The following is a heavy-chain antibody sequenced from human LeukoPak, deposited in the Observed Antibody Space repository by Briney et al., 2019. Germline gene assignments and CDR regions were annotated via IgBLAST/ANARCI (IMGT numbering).Heavy chain of an antibody. V-gene: IGHV3-23*01. Sequence: GGSLRLSCAASGVTFSSYAMSWVRQAPGKGLEWVSAISGSGGSTYYADSVKGRFTISRDNSKHTLYLQMNSLRAEDTAVYYCAKARKWFLHGMDGWGQGTTVTVSS. D-gene: IGHD3-22*01. J-gene: IGHJ6*02. CDR2: ISGSGGST. CDR3: AKARKWFLHGMDG. CDR1: GVTFSSYA.